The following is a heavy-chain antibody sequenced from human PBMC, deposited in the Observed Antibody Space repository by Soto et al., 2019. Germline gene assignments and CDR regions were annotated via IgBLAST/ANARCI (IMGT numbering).Heavy chain of an antibody. CDR2: ISGSGGST. Sequence: PVGSLRLSCAASEFTFSSYAMSWVRQAPGKGLEWVSAISGSGGSTYYADSVKGRFTISRDNSKNTLYLQMNSLRAEDTAVYYCAKEAMMGYGYYYGMDVWGQGTTVTVSS. J-gene: IGHJ6*02. CDR1: EFTFSSYA. V-gene: IGHV3-23*01. D-gene: IGHD1-1*01. CDR3: AKEAMMGYGYYYGMDV.